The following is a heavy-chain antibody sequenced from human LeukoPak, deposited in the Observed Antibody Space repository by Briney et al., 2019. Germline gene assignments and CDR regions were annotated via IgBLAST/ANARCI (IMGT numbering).Heavy chain of an antibody. CDR2: IHHSGST. J-gene: IGHJ3*02. CDR1: GGSISTNNW. Sequence: SETLSLTCAVSGGSISTNNWWTWVRQPPGKGLEWIGEIHHSGSTNYNPSLKSRVTISVDKSKNQFSLKLSSVTAADTAVYYCAREYCTNGVCYRADAFDIWGQGTMVTVSS. CDR3: AREYCTNGVCYRADAFDI. V-gene: IGHV4-4*02. D-gene: IGHD2-8*01.